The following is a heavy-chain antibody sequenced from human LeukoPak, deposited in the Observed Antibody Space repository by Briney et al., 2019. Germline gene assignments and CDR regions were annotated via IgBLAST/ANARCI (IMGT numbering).Heavy chain of an antibody. V-gene: IGHV3-30*02. D-gene: IGHD6-19*01. Sequence: AGSLRLSCAASGFTFSSYGMHWVRQAPGKGLEWVAFIRYDGSNKYYADSVKGRFTISRDNSKNTLYLQMNSLRAEDTAVYYCAKGSKAVLFTRDYYMDVWGKGTTVTISS. CDR3: AKGSKAVLFTRDYYMDV. J-gene: IGHJ6*03. CDR2: IRYDGSNK. CDR1: GFTFSSYG.